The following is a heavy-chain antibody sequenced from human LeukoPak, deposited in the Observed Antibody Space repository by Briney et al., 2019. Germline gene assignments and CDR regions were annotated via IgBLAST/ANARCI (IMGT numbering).Heavy chain of an antibody. CDR1: RFTFSSYA. J-gene: IGHJ4*02. CDR2: ISGGST. D-gene: IGHD5-18*01. V-gene: IGHV3-23*01. Sequence: GGSLRLSCVASRFTFSSYAMTWVRQAPGKGLEWVSTISGGSTYYADSVKGRFTISRDNSKNTLYLQMNSLRAVDTAVYYCAKGFSYGFDNWGQGALVTVSS. CDR3: AKGFSYGFDN.